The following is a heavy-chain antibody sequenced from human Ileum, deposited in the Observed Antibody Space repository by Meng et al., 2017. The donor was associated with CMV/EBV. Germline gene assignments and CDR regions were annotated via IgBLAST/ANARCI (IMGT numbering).Heavy chain of an antibody. CDR2: IFFSGNT. Sequence: ASISSGAYDCSWSSHPPGKGLEWIGYIFFSGNTYYNPSLNNRVIISIDTPRNQFSLKVDSVTAADTAVYYCARFRIAALGNLFDPWGHGTLVTVSS. V-gene: IGHV4-30-4*08. J-gene: IGHJ5*02. D-gene: IGHD6-13*01. CDR3: ARFRIAALGNLFDP. CDR1: ASISSGAYD.